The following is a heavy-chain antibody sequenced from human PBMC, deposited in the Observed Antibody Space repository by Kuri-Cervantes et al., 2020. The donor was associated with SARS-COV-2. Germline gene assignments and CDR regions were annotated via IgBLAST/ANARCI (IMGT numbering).Heavy chain of an antibody. J-gene: IGHJ6*03. CDR3: ARDKSGSWYRVGYYMDV. V-gene: IGHV3-48*03. D-gene: IGHD6-13*01. CDR1: GFTFSDYE. Sequence: GESLKISCAASGFTFSDYEMNWVRQAPGKGLEWVSYISISGSTIYYADSVKGRFTISRDNAKNSLYLQMNSLRAEGTAVYYCARDKSGSWYRVGYYMDVWGKGTTVTVSS. CDR2: ISISGSTI.